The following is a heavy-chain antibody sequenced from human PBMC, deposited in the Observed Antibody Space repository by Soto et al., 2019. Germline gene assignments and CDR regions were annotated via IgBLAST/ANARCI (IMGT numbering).Heavy chain of an antibody. J-gene: IGHJ5*02. CDR1: GGSISSGGYY. V-gene: IGHV4-31*03. Sequence: PSETLSLTCTVSGGSISSGGYYWSWIRQHPGKGLEWIGYIYYSGSTYYNPSLKSRVTISVDTSKNQFSLKLSSVTAADTAVYYCARVRVATCWFDPWGQGTLVTVSS. CDR2: IYYSGST. CDR3: ARVRVATCWFDP. D-gene: IGHD5-12*01.